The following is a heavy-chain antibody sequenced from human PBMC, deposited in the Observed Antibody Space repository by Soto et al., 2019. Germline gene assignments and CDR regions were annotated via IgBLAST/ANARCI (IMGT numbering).Heavy chain of an antibody. CDR1: GFTVSSVH. D-gene: IGHD2-15*01. CDR3: ARDGGYCSGGSCYSGVPWFDP. Sequence: DVQLVESGGGLVQPEGSLRLSCAASGFTVSSVHLVWVRQAPGKGLEWVSVTYSGGTTYYADSVKGRFTISRDNSKNTLYLQMTSLRADDTAVYYCARDGGYCSGGSCYSGVPWFDPWGQGTLVTVSS. J-gene: IGHJ5*02. V-gene: IGHV3-66*01. CDR2: TYSGGTT.